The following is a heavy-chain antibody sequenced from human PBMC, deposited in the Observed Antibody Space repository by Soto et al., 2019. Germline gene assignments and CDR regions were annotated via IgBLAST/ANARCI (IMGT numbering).Heavy chain of an antibody. Sequence: QVQLQESGPGLVKPSQTLSLTCTVSGGSISSGGYYWSWIRQHPVKGLEWIGYIYYSGSTYYNPSLKSRVTISVDTSKNPFSLKLSSVTAADTAVYYCARENVDTAIAYYYYGMDVWGQGTTVTVSS. D-gene: IGHD5-18*01. V-gene: IGHV4-31*03. J-gene: IGHJ6*02. CDR1: GGSISSGGYY. CDR2: IYYSGST. CDR3: ARENVDTAIAYYYYGMDV.